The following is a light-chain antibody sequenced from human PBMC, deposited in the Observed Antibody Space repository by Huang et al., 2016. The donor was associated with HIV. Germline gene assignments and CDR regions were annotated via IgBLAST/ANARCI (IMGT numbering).Light chain of an antibody. CDR2: GAS. J-gene: IGKJ4*01. CDR3: LQTYSTPPLT. Sequence: DIQMTQSPSSLSASVGDRVTITCRASQAIGTYLNWYQHKPGKAPKLLLYGASNLRGWVPSRFSGSGSGTHFTLTITSLLSEDFATYFCLQTYSTPPLTFGGGTRVEIK. V-gene: IGKV1-39*01. CDR1: QAIGTY.